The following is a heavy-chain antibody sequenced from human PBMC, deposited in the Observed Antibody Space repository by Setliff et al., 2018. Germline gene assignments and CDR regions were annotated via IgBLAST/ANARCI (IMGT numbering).Heavy chain of an antibody. CDR2: INPSSGGT. CDR3: ARAEYTSSSLYYYMDV. Sequence: ASVKVSCKAFRYTFNDYYIHWVRQTPGQGLEWMGRINPSSGGTDDAQNFLGRVTMTRDTAISTAYMELSRLTSGDTAVYYCARAEYTSSSLYYYMDVWGKGTKVTVSS. CDR1: RYTFNDYY. J-gene: IGHJ6*03. V-gene: IGHV1-2*06. D-gene: IGHD6-6*01.